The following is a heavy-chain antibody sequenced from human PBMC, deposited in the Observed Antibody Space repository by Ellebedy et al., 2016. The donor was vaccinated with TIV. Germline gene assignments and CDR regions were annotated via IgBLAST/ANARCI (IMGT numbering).Heavy chain of an antibody. Sequence: MPSETLSLTCAVYGGSFSSYYWSWIRQPPGKGLEWIGYIYYSGSTNYNPSLKSRVTISVDTSKNQFSLKLSSVTAADTAVYYCARVYGPPEGWYFDLWGRGTLVTVSS. D-gene: IGHD3-10*01. V-gene: IGHV4-59*01. J-gene: IGHJ2*01. CDR2: IYYSGST. CDR1: GGSFSSYY. CDR3: ARVYGPPEGWYFDL.